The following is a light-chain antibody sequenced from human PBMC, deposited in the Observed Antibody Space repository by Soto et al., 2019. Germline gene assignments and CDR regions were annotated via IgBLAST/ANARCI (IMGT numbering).Light chain of an antibody. CDR2: AAS. J-gene: IGKJ4*01. CDR3: LQNNSYPRT. V-gene: IGKV1-39*01. CDR1: QSISSY. Sequence: DIQMTQSPSSLSASVGDRVTITCRASQSISSYLNWYQQKPGKAPKLLICAASSLQSGVPSRFSGSGSGTDFTLTISSLQPEDFATYYCLQNNSYPRTFGGGTKVEI.